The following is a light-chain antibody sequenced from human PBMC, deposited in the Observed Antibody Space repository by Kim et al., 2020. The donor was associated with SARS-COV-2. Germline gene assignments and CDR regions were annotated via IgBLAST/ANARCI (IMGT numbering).Light chain of an antibody. CDR2: GAY. Sequence: PGESATPSCRASHSVSRCYFAWYQQTPGQAPWLLIYGAYSSATGIPDRFSGSGSGTDFTLTISRLEPEDFAVYYCQQYGTSPRTFGQGTKLEI. CDR1: HSVSRCY. CDR3: QQYGTSPRT. V-gene: IGKV3-20*01. J-gene: IGKJ2*01.